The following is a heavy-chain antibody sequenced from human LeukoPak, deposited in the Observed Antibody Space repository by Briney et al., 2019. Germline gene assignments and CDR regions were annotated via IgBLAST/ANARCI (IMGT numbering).Heavy chain of an antibody. D-gene: IGHD2-21*02. CDR1: GGSISSGSYF. V-gene: IGHV4-61*02. J-gene: IGHJ4*02. CDR3: ARDQQLSYCGGDCYPAN. CDR2: IYTSGST. Sequence: NPSETLSLTCTVSGGSISSGSYFWSWIRQPAGKGLEWIGRIYTSGSTDYNPSLQSRVTMPVDTSKNQFSLKLNSVAAADTAVYYCARDQQLSYCGGDCYPANWGQGTLVTVSS.